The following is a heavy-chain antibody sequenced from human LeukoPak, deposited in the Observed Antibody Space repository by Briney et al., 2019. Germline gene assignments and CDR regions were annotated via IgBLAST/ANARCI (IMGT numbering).Heavy chain of an antibody. CDR3: ARDILPSNSGYDRTLPDY. D-gene: IGHD5-12*01. J-gene: IGHJ4*02. CDR2: INPSGGST. V-gene: IGHV1-46*01. Sequence: GASVKVSCKASGYTFTSYYMHWVRQAPGQGLEWMGIINPSGGSTSYAQKFQGRVTMTRDTSTSTVYMELSSLRSEDTAEYYCARDILPSNSGYDRTLPDYWGQGTLVTVSS. CDR1: GYTFTSYY.